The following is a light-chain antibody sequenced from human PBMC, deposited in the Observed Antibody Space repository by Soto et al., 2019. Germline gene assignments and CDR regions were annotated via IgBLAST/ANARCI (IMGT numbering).Light chain of an antibody. J-gene: IGLJ1*01. Sequence: QYVVSHEPSLTLSPGCTVTPTCGSSTGAVTNGHYPYWFQQKPGQAPRTLIYDTTNRHSWTPARFSGSLLGGKAALTLSGAQPEDEAEYYCLLSYNGPYVFGTGTKVTVL. V-gene: IGLV7-46*01. CDR2: DTT. CDR1: TGAVTNGHY. CDR3: LLSYNGPYV.